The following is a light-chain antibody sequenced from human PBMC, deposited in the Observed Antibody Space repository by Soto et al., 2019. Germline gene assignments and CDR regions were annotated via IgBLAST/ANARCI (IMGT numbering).Light chain of an antibody. CDR3: QSYDSSLSGRVV. Sequence: QSVLTQPPSVSGAPGQRVTISCTGSSSNIGAGYDVHWYQQLPGTAPKLLTYGNSNRPSGVPDRFSGSKSGTSASLAITGLQAEDEADYYCQSYDSSLSGRVVFGGGTKVTVL. CDR2: GNS. V-gene: IGLV1-40*01. J-gene: IGLJ2*01. CDR1: SSNIGAGYD.